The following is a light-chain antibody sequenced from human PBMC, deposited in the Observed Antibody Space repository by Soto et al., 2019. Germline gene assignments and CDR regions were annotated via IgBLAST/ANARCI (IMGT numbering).Light chain of an antibody. J-gene: IGLJ1*01. V-gene: IGLV2-14*01. CDR1: SSDVGGYNY. Sequence: QSALTQPASVSGSPGQSITISCTGTSSDVGGYNYVSWYQQHPGKAPKLMSYDVSNRPSGVSNRFSGSKSGNTASLTISGLQAEDEADYYGSSYTSSSTRVFGTGTKRTVL. CDR3: SSYTSSSTRV. CDR2: DVS.